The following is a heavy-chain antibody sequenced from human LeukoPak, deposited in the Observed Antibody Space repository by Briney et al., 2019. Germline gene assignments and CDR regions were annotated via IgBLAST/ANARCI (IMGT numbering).Heavy chain of an antibody. Sequence: GGSLRLSCAASGFTFSSYWMSWVRQAPGKGLEWVANIKQDGSEKYYVDSVKGRFTISRDNARNSLYLQMNSLRAEDTAVYYCARGLDYHILTGTWGDYWGQGTLVTVSS. V-gene: IGHV3-7*01. J-gene: IGHJ4*02. D-gene: IGHD3-9*01. CDR2: IKQDGSEK. CDR3: ARGLDYHILTGTWGDY. CDR1: GFTFSSYW.